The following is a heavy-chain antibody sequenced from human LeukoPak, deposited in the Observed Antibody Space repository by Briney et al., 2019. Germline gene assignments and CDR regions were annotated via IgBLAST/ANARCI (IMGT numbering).Heavy chain of an antibody. CDR3: TTDCVRGGGWVGDC. CDR2: IKSKTRGGTI. D-gene: IGHD2-21*01. J-gene: IGHJ4*02. Sequence: GGALRLSCAASGFTFTNAWMTWVRQTPGKGLEWVGRIKSKTRGGTIEYAAPVKGRFTVSRDDSKDTLYLQMNSLKTEDTAVYYCTTDCVRGGGWVGDCWGQGTLVTVPS. CDR1: GFTFTNAW. V-gene: IGHV3-15*01.